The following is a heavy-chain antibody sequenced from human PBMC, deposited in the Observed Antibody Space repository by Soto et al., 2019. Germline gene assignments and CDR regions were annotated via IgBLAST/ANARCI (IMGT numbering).Heavy chain of an antibody. CDR3: ARKSGYDFLDY. CDR1: GGSFSGYY. CDR2: INHSGST. J-gene: IGHJ4*02. Sequence: SETLSLTCAVYGGSFSGYYWSWIRQPPGKGLEWIGEINHSGSTNCNPSLKSRVTISVDTSKNQFSLKLSSVTAADTAVYYCARKSGYDFLDYWGQGTLVTVSS. V-gene: IGHV4-34*01. D-gene: IGHD5-12*01.